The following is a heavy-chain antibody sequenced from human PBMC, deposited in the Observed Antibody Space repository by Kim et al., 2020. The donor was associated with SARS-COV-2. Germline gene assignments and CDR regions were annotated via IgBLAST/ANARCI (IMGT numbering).Heavy chain of an antibody. Sequence: GGSLRLSCAASGFTFSSYEMNWVRQAPGKGLEWVSYISSSGSTIYYADSVKGRFTISRDNAKNSLYLQMNSLRAEDTAVYYCARDPPYYYDSSGPIGGYFDYWGQGTLVTVSS. D-gene: IGHD3-22*01. CDR2: ISSSGSTI. CDR1: GFTFSSYE. CDR3: ARDPPYYYDSSGPIGGYFDY. J-gene: IGHJ4*02. V-gene: IGHV3-48*03.